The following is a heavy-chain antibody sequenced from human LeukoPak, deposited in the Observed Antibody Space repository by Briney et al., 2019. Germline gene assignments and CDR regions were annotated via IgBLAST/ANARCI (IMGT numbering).Heavy chain of an antibody. V-gene: IGHV4-34*01. CDR3: GVYGGDWRFDF. D-gene: IGHD2-21*02. J-gene: IGHJ4*02. CDR1: NGFDSYY. Sequence: SETLSLTCAVYNGFDSYYMTIVRQPPGKGLEWVGEITYRGSGNYNPSLKGRATISINVSQRQFSLSLRSVAAADTATYYCGVYGGDWRFDFWGQGTPITVSS. CDR2: ITYRGSG.